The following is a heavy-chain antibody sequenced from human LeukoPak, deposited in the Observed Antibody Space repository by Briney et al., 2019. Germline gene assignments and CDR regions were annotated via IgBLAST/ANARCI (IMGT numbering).Heavy chain of an antibody. Sequence: GGSLRLSCAASGFTFSSYAMSWVRQAPGKGLEWVSAISGSGGSTYYADSVKGRFTISRDNSKNTLYLQMNSLRAEDTAVYYCAKNSNYDFLSGYYKGFDNWGQGTLVTVSS. CDR2: ISGSGGST. CDR3: AKNSNYDFLSGYYKGFDN. V-gene: IGHV3-23*01. J-gene: IGHJ4*02. D-gene: IGHD3-3*01. CDR1: GFTFSSYA.